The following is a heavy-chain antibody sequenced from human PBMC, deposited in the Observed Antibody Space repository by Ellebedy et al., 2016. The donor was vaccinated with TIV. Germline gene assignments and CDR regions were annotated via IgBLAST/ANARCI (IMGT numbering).Heavy chain of an antibody. CDR2: IKSKTDGGTT. V-gene: IGHV3-15*01. Sequence: GGSLRLXXAASGFTFSSYAMSWVRQAPGKGLEWVGRIKSKTDGGTTDYAAPVKGRFTISRDDSKNTLYLQMNSLKTEDTAVYYCTSNLDFWSSYYYMDVWGKGTTVTVSS. CDR1: GFTFSSYA. CDR3: TSNLDFWSSYYYMDV. D-gene: IGHD3-3*01. J-gene: IGHJ6*03.